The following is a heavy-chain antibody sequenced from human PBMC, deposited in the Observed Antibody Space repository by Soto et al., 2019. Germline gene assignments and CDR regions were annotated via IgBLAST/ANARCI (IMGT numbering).Heavy chain of an antibody. CDR3: ARDPGVGLSARWFDP. Sequence: QVQLQESGPGLVKPSETLNLTCTVSGGSVNNGNYYWNWIRQPPGKGLEWIGHIYYSGSTNYNPSLKSRVIISIDTSKKQFSLKLSSVTAADTAVYFCARDPGVGLSARWFDPWGQGALVTVSS. V-gene: IGHV4-61*01. CDR1: GGSVNNGNYY. D-gene: IGHD2-8*01. J-gene: IGHJ5*02. CDR2: IYYSGST.